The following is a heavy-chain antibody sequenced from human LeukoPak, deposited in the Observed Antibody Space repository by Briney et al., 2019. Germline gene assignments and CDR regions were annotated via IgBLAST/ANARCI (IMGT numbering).Heavy chain of an antibody. D-gene: IGHD3-22*01. CDR3: ASFTMIVVVMDAFDI. CDR1: GGSFSGYY. CDR2: INHSGST. V-gene: IGHV4-34*01. Sequence: PSETLSLTCAVYGGSFSGYYWSWIRQPPGKGLEWIGEINHSGSTYYNPSLKSRVTISVDTSKNQFSLKLSSVTAADTAVYYCASFTMIVVVMDAFDIWGQGTMVTVSS. J-gene: IGHJ3*02.